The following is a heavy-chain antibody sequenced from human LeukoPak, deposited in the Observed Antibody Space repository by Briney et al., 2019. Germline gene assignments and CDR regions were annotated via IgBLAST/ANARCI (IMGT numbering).Heavy chain of an antibody. CDR3: ARDYGDPAYSYGLAYFDY. J-gene: IGHJ4*02. D-gene: IGHD5-18*01. Sequence: GGSLRLSCAASGFTFSSYWMHWVRQAPGKGLVWVSLINSAGSTTTYADSVKGRFTISRDNAKNTLYLQMNSLRAEDTAVYYCARDYGDPAYSYGLAYFDYWGQGTLVTVSS. CDR2: INSAGSTT. V-gene: IGHV3-74*01. CDR1: GFTFSSYW.